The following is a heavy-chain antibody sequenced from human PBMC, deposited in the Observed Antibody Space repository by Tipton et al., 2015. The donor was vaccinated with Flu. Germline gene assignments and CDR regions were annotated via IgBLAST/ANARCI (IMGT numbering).Heavy chain of an antibody. D-gene: IGHD6-19*01. CDR2: IHQSGGA. V-gene: IGHV4-59*12. Sequence: TLSLTCTVSGGSISNYFWAWFRQPPGKGLEWIASIHQSGGAYYSASLQSRVTASVDTSKNQLSLKLSSVTAADTAVYYCAREAKTSVADTGSGFNWFAPWGQGTLVTVSS. CDR1: GGSISNYF. CDR3: AREAKTSVADTGSGFNWFAP. J-gene: IGHJ5*01.